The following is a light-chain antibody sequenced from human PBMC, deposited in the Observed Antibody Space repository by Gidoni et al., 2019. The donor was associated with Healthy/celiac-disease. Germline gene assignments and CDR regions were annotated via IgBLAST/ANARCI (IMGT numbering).Light chain of an antibody. CDR2: DVS. Sequence: QSALTQPASVSGSPGQSITISCIVTSSDVGGYNYVSRYQQHPGKAPKLMIYDVSNRPSGVSNRFSGSKSGNTASLTISGLQAEDEADYYCSSYTSSSTGVFGTGTKVTVL. CDR3: SSYTSSSTGV. V-gene: IGLV2-14*03. CDR1: SSDVGGYNY. J-gene: IGLJ1*01.